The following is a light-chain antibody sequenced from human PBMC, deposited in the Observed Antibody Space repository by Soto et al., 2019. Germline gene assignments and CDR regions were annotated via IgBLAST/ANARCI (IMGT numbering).Light chain of an antibody. Sequence: QSALAQAASVSGSPGQSINISCTGTTSDIGAYNYVSWYQHHPGKAPKVMIYDVSNRPSGVSIRFSGSKSGTTASLTISGLRAEDEADYYCSSYSSSSTLMIFGGGTKVTVL. V-gene: IGLV2-14*03. CDR1: TSDIGAYNY. CDR2: DVS. CDR3: SSYSSSSTLMI. J-gene: IGLJ2*01.